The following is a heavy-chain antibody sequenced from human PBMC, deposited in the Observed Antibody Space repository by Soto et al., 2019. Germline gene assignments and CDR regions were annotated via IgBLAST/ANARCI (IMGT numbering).Heavy chain of an antibody. CDR1: GFTFSSYA. Sequence: QVQLVESGGGVVQPGRSLRLSFAASGFTFSSYAMHWVRQAPGKGLEWVAVISYDGSNKYYADSVKGRFTISRDNSKNTLYLQMNILRAEDTAVYYCARGRGDTALRVTSWGQGTLVTVSS. J-gene: IGHJ5*02. D-gene: IGHD5-18*01. CDR3: ARGRGDTALRVTS. V-gene: IGHV3-30-3*01. CDR2: ISYDGSNK.